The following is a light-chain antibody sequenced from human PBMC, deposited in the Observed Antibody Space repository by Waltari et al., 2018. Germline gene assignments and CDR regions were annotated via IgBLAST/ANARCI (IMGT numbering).Light chain of an antibody. J-gene: IGLJ3*02. CDR2: SND. CDR3: AAWDDSLNGQV. V-gene: IGLV1-44*01. Sequence: QSVLTQPPSVSGPPGQRVTISCSGSSPNVGRGPVNWYQQLPGTAPKLLSHSNDQRPSGVPERFSGSKSGTSASLAISGLQSDDEAHYHCAAWDDSLNGQVFGGGTKLTVL. CDR1: SPNVGRGP.